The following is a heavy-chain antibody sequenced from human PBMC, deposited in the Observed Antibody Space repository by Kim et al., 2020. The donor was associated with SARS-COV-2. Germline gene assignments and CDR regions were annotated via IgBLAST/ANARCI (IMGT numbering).Heavy chain of an antibody. CDR1: GGSISSGDYY. J-gene: IGHJ6*02. D-gene: IGHD2-2*01. CDR2: IYYSGST. V-gene: IGHV4-30-4*01. CDR3: ARDYCSSTSCKGYYYYYGMDV. Sequence: SETLSLTCTVSGGSISSGDYYWSWIRQPPGKGLEWIGYIYYSGSTYYNPSLKSRVTISVDTSKNQFSLKLSSVTAADTAVYYCARDYCSSTSCKGYYYYYGMDVWGQGTTVTVSS.